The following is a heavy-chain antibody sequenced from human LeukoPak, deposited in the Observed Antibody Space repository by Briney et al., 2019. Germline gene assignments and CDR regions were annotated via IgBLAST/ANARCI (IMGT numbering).Heavy chain of an antibody. J-gene: IGHJ4*02. V-gene: IGHV1-69*01. Sequence: SVKVSCKASGGTFSRYAISWVRQAPGQGLEWMGGIIPISGTTNYAQKFQGRVTITADESTSTAYMELSSLRSEDTAMYYCATYCSSANCYIWGYYFDSWGQGTLVTVSS. CDR1: GGTFSRYA. D-gene: IGHD2-2*01. CDR2: IIPISGTT. CDR3: ATYCSSANCYIWGYYFDS.